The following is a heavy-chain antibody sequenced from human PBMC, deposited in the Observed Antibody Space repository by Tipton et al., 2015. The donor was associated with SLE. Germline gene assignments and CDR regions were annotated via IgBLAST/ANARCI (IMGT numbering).Heavy chain of an antibody. CDR3: ARGAYCGGNCYHYYMDV. V-gene: IGHV4-31*03. Sequence: TLSLTCTVSGGSISSAGYYWSWVRQHPGKGLEWIGYIYYTGSPHYNPSLQSRLTISVDTSKNQFSLRLNSVTAADTAVYYCARGAYCGGNCYHYYMDVWGKGTTVTVS. CDR1: GGSISSAGYY. CDR2: IYYTGSP. J-gene: IGHJ6*03. D-gene: IGHD2-21*01.